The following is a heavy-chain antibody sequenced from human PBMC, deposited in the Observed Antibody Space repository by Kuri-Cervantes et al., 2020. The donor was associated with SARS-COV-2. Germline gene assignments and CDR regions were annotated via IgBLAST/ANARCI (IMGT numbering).Heavy chain of an antibody. CDR1: GGSFSGYY. J-gene: IGHJ4*02. D-gene: IGHD3-16*01. Sequence: SQTLSLTCAVYGGSFSGYYWSWIRQPPGKGLEWIRSIYYSGSTYYNPSLKSRVTISVDTSKNQFSLKLSSVTAADTAVYYCATQSRGNYWGQGTLVTVSS. CDR3: ATQSRGNY. CDR2: IYYSGST. V-gene: IGHV4-34*01.